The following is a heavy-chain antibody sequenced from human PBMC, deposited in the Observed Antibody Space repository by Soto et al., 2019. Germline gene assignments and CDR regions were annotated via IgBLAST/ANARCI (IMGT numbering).Heavy chain of an antibody. CDR2: ISRSGSTI. CDR3: AREFLGQQLLGMDV. D-gene: IGHD6-13*01. V-gene: IGHV3-48*03. CDR1: GFTFSSYE. J-gene: IGHJ6*02. Sequence: DVQLVESGGGLVQPGGSRRRSCAASGFTFSSYEMNWVRQAPGKGLEWVSYISRSGSTIYYADSVKGRFTISRDNAKNSLYLQMNSLRAEDTAVYYCAREFLGQQLLGMDVWGQGTTVTVS.